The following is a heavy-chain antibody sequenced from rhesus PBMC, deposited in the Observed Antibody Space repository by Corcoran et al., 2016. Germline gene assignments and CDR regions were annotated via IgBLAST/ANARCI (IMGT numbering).Heavy chain of an antibody. CDR2: IDGNSAST. V-gene: IGHV4S7*01. D-gene: IGHD5-42*01. CDR1: GGSISGGYY. CDR3: ARRDLLDY. J-gene: IGHJ4*01. Sequence: QVQLQESGPAVVKPSETLSLTCAVSGGSISGGYYWGWIRQHPGKGLEWIGNIDGNSASTYNNPSLKSRVTISKDTSKNQFSLKLSSVTAADTAVYYCARRDLLDYWGQGVLVTVSS.